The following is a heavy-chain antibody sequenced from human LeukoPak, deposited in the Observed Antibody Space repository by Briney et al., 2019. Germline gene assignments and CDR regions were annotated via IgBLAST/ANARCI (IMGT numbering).Heavy chain of an antibody. D-gene: IGHD4-17*01. CDR1: GFTFSSYA. Sequence: GGSLRLSCEVSGFTFSSYAMNWVRQAPGKGPEWVSGISGSGGSTYYADSVKGRFTISRENSKNTLYLQMSSLRAEDTAVYYCATARTLRVTTSFDYWGQGTLVTVSS. CDR3: ATARTLRVTTSFDY. V-gene: IGHV3-23*01. CDR2: ISGSGGST. J-gene: IGHJ4*02.